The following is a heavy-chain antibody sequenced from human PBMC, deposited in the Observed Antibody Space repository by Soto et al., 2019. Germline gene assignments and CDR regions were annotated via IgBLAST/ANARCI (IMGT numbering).Heavy chain of an antibody. CDR2: IYSGGST. CDR1: WFTVSSNY. D-gene: IGHD2-21*02. Sequence: PGGSLRLSCASSWFTVSSNYMSWVRQAPGKGLEWVSVIYSGGSTYYADSVKGRFTISRDNSKNTLYLQMNSLRAEDTAVYYCARVSDGDCYYFDYWGQGTLVTVSS. CDR3: ARVSDGDCYYFDY. V-gene: IGHV3-53*01. J-gene: IGHJ4*02.